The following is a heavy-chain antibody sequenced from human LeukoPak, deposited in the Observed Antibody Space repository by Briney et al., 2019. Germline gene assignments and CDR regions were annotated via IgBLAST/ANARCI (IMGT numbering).Heavy chain of an antibody. J-gene: IGHJ3*02. CDR1: GYTFRGYY. D-gene: IGHD5-12*01. V-gene: IGHV1-2*02. Sequence: GASVKVSCKASGYTFRGYYMHWVRQAPGHGLEWMVWINPTSGGTNYAQKFQGRVTMTRDTSINTGYMDLSSLGSDDTAFYYCARGDYSAYTGAFDIWGQGTMVTVSP. CDR3: ARGDYSAYTGAFDI. CDR2: INPTSGGT.